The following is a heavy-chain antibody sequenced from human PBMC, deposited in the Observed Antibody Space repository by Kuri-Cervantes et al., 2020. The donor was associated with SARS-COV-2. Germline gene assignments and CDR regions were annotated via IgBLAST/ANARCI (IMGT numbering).Heavy chain of an antibody. CDR3: ARDRASSNWFDP. CDR1: GFTFSSYA. V-gene: IGHV3-30-3*01. J-gene: IGHJ5*02. Sequence: GESLKISCAASGFTFSSYAMHWVRQAPGKGLEWVAVISYDGSNKYYADSVKGRFTISRDNAKNSLYLQMNSLRAEDTALYYWARDRASSNWFDPWGQGTLVTVSS. CDR2: ISYDGSNK. D-gene: IGHD6-19*01.